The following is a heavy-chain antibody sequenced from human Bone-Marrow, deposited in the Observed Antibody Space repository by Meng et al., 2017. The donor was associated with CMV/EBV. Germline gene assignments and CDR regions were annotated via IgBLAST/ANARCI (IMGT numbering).Heavy chain of an antibody. CDR1: GFSLSTSGVG. J-gene: IGHJ4*02. CDR2: IYWDDDK. V-gene: IGHV2-5*02. D-gene: IGHD3-3*01. CDR3: AHTTIFGVVIDY. Sequence: QIPLKAPCPTLVKPPQTLPLTCTFSGFSLSTSGVGVGWIRQPPGKALEWLALIYWDDDKRYSPSLKSRLTITKDTSKNQVVLTMTNMDPVDTATYYCAHTTIFGVVIDYWGQGTLVTVSS.